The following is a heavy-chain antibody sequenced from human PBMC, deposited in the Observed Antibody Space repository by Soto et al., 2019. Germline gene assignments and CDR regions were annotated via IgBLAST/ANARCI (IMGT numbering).Heavy chain of an antibody. J-gene: IGHJ5*02. D-gene: IGHD3-16*01. V-gene: IGHV3-23*01. CDR3: AKDAIANDGIWLMDS. CDR2: LLRPGRST. Sequence: GGSLRLSCAASGFMFSDYAMTWARQAPGKELEWVSGLLRPGRSTYYADSVKGRFTISGDTSANTAYLQMDSLRAEDTAVYYCAKDAIANDGIWLMDSWGQGTVVTVSS. CDR1: GFMFSDYA.